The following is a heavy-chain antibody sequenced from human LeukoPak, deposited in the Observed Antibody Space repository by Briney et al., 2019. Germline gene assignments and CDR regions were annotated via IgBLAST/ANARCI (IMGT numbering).Heavy chain of an antibody. V-gene: IGHV4-34*01. J-gene: IGHJ4*02. CDR3: ARLMGSGSYLDY. Sequence: PSETLSLTCPVYGGSFSGYYWSWIRQPPGKGLEWIGEINHSGSTNYNPSLKSRVTISVDTSKNQFSLKLSSVTAADTAVYYCARLMGSGSYLDYWGQGTLVTVSS. CDR2: INHSGST. CDR1: GGSFSGYY. D-gene: IGHD3-10*01.